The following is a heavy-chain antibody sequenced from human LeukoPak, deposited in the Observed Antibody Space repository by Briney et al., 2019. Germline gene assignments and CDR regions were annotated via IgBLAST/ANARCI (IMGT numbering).Heavy chain of an antibody. CDR2: IIWNTGSV. CDR3: AKHGGSGWTAHYSYGLDV. D-gene: IGHD6-19*01. V-gene: IGHV3-9*01. J-gene: IGHJ6*02. Sequence: GRSLRLSCAASGFTFDDYAMHWVRQAPGKGLEWVSGIIWNTGSVGYADSVKGRFTVSRDNAKNSLYLQMNSLRVEDTAFYYCAKHGGSGWTAHYSYGLDVWGQGTTVTVSS. CDR1: GFTFDDYA.